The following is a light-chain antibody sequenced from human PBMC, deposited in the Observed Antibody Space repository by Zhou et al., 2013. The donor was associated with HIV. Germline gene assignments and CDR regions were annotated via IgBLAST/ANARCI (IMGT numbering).Light chain of an antibody. CDR2: RAS. CDR1: QSISNW. J-gene: IGKJ4*01. Sequence: DIQMTQSPSSLSASVGDRVTIACRASQSISNWLAWYQQKPGKAPKLLIYRASALESGVPSRFSGSESGTEFTLTISSLQPNDFAVYYCQQYSSYPLTFGGGTKVEIK. CDR3: QQYSSYPLT. V-gene: IGKV1-5*03.